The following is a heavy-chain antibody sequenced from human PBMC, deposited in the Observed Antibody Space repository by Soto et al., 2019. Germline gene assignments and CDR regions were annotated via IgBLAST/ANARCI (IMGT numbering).Heavy chain of an antibody. CDR2: ISYDGSNK. D-gene: IGHD5-18*01. J-gene: IGHJ6*02. CDR3: AKAGQAMVRFRVSDYYGMDV. V-gene: IGHV3-30*18. Sequence: QVQLVESGGGVVQPGRSLRLYCAASGFTFSSYGMHWVRQAPGKGLEWVAVISYDGSNKYYADSVKGRFTISRENSKNTLYLLMNSLRAEDTAVYYCAKAGQAMVRFRVSDYYGMDVWFQGTTVTVSS. CDR1: GFTFSSYG.